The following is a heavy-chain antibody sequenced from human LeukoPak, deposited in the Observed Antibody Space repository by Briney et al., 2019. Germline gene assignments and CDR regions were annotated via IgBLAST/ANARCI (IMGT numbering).Heavy chain of an antibody. Sequence: PGGSLRLSCAASGFTVSSNYMSWVRQAPGKGLEWVSVIYSGGSTYYADSVKGRFTISRDNFKNTLYLQMNSLRAEDTAVYYCARVYGSGSYYVDYWGQGTLVTVSS. J-gene: IGHJ4*02. CDR1: GFTVSSNY. V-gene: IGHV3-66*01. CDR2: IYSGGST. D-gene: IGHD3-10*01. CDR3: ARVYGSGSYYVDY.